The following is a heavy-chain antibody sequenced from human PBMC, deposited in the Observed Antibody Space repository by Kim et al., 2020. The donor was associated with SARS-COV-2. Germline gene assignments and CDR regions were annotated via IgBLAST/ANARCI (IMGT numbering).Heavy chain of an antibody. CDR1: VSTDDFW. CDR3: ARQLRVGLRCFDN. Sequence: SETLSLTCSGPVSTDDFWWTWFRQPPAKGLEWIVSVFHTGNTWYNPFLTSRVTISADMSENQPSLWLSSVRAADSAVDYCARQLRVGLRCFDNWGQGTL. D-gene: IGHD3-3*01. V-gene: IGHV4-39*01. CDR2: VFHTGNT. J-gene: IGHJ4*02.